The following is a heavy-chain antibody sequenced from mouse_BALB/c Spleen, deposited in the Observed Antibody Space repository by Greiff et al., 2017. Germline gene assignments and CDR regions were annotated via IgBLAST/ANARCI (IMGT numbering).Heavy chain of an antibody. J-gene: IGHJ4*01. CDR2: IWTGGGT. Sequence: VQLQESGPGLVAPSQSLSITCTVSGFSLTSYDISWIRQPPGKGLEWLGVIWTGGGTNYNSAFMSRLSISKDNSKGQVFLKMNSLQTDDTAIYYSVRDDPYAMDYWGQGTSVTVSS. V-gene: IGHV2-9-2*01. CDR1: GFSLTSYD. CDR3: VRDDPYAMDY.